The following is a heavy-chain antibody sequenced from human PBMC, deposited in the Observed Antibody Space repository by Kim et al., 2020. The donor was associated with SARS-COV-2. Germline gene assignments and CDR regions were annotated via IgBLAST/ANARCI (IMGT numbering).Heavy chain of an antibody. D-gene: IGHD3-16*02. J-gene: IGHJ4*02. CDR3: AVILRNRGNYFDY. V-gene: IGHV3-23*01. Sequence: GGSLRLSCAASGFTFSSYAMSWVRQAPGKGLEWVSAISGSGGSTYYADSVKGRFTISRDNSKNTLYLQMNSLRAEDTAVYYCAVILRNRGNYFDYWGQGTLVTVSS. CDR2: ISGSGGST. CDR1: GFTFSSYA.